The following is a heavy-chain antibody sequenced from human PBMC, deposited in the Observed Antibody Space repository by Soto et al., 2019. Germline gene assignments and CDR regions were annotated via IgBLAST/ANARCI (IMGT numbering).Heavy chain of an antibody. CDR3: ARGGQVYNGGLGY. V-gene: IGHV1-3*05. CDR1: GYTFTSYA. CDR2: INAGNGNT. J-gene: IGHJ4*02. D-gene: IGHD1-20*01. Sequence: QVQLVQSGAEEKKPGASVKASCKASGYTFTSYAIHWVRQAPGQRLEWMGWINAGNGNTKYSQKFQGRFTITRDKSSSTAYMELSSLRSEDTAVYYCARGGQVYNGGLGYWGQGTLVTVSS.